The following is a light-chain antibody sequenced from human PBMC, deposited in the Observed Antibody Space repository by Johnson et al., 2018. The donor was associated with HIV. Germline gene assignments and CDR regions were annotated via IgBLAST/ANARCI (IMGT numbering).Light chain of an antibody. CDR1: SSNIGNNY. J-gene: IGLJ1*01. CDR3: GTWDSSLSVYV. CDR2: ENN. V-gene: IGLV1-51*02. Sequence: QSVLTQPPSVSAAPGQKVTISCSGSSSNIGNNYVSWYQQLPGTAPKLLIHENNQRPSGIPDRFSGSKSGTSATLGITGLQTGDEADYYCGTWDSSLSVYVFGTGTKVTVL.